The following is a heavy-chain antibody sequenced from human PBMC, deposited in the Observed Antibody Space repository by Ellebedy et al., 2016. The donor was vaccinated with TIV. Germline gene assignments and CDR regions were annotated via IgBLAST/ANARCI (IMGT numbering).Heavy chain of an antibody. V-gene: IGHV5-51*01. J-gene: IGHJ4*02. D-gene: IGHD3-22*01. CDR1: GYSFTSYW. CDR2: LYPGYSYT. CDR3: ARREDYYDSSGYYSQILDY. Sequence: GESLKISCKGSGYSFTSYWIGWVRQMPGKGLDWIVILYPGYSYTRYSPSFQGQVTIPDDKSITTAYLQWSILKASDTAMYYCARREDYYDSSGYYSQILDYWGQGTLVTVSS.